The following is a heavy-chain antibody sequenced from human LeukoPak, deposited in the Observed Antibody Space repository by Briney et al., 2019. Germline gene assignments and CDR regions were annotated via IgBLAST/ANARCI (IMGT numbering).Heavy chain of an antibody. CDR2: IFDIGSI. V-gene: IGHV4-59*01. CDR1: GGSISDDS. J-gene: IGHJ4*02. D-gene: IGHD5-12*01. Sequence: PSETLSLTCTVSGGSISDDSWTWIRQPPGKGLDWIGSIFDIGSITYNPSLGSRLTISVETSKNQISLKLSSVTAADTAVYFCARAASGDRYSGYAKDRYYFDRWGQGTLVTVSS. CDR3: ARAASGDRYSGYAKDRYYFDR.